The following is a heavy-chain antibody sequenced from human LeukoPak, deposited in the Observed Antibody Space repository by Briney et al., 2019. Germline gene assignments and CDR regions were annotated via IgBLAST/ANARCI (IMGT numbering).Heavy chain of an antibody. V-gene: IGHV1-18*01. Sequence: ASVKVSCKAPGYTFTSYGISWVRQAPGQGLEWMGWISAYNGNTNYAQKLQGRVTMTTDTSTSTAYMELRSLRSDDTAVYYCARKAEWLLRNAFDIWGQGTMVTVSS. CDR3: ARKAEWLLRNAFDI. CDR2: ISAYNGNT. J-gene: IGHJ3*02. CDR1: GYTFTSYG. D-gene: IGHD3-3*01.